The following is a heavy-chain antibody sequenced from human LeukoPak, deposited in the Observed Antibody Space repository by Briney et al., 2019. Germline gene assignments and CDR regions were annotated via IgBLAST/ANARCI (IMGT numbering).Heavy chain of an antibody. CDR3: ATESGTYSGTCFDY. J-gene: IGHJ4*02. Sequence: GGSLRLSCEGSGFTFSNYWMGWVRQAPGKGLQWVANIKTDGSEKYYVDSVKGRFTISRDNAKNSLYLQMNSLRAEDTAVYYCATESGTYSGTCFDYWGQGNLVTVSS. CDR2: IKTDGSEK. D-gene: IGHD1-26*01. CDR1: GFTFSNYW. V-gene: IGHV3-7*04.